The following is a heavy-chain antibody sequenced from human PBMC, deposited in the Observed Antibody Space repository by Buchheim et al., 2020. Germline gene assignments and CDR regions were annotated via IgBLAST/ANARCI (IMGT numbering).Heavy chain of an antibody. Sequence: QLQLQESGPGLVKPSETLSLTCSVSGGSISRTIYYWGWIRQPPGKGLEWIGSIYHDGSSYYTPSLKSRVTLSEDTSKHQFSLKLSSVTAADTAVYYCASPFTSSYDFDYWGQGTL. D-gene: IGHD3-16*01. J-gene: IGHJ4*02. V-gene: IGHV4-39*01. CDR2: IYHDGSS. CDR3: ASPFTSSYDFDY. CDR1: GGSISRTIYY.